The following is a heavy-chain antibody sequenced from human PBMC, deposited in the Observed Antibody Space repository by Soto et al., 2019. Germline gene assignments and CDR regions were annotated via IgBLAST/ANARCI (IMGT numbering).Heavy chain of an antibody. D-gene: IGHD6-19*01. V-gene: IGHV3-30-3*01. CDR2: ISYDGSNK. CDR1: GFTFSSYA. Sequence: QVQLVESGGGVVQPGRSLRLSCAASGFTFSSYAMHWVRQAPGKGLEWVAVISYDGSNKYYADSLKGRFTISRDNSKNTLYLQMNSLRAEDTAVYYCAREGRSSGWYEGNWFDPWGQGTLVTVSS. CDR3: AREGRSSGWYEGNWFDP. J-gene: IGHJ5*02.